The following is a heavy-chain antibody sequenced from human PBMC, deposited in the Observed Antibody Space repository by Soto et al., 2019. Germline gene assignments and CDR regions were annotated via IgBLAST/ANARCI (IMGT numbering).Heavy chain of an antibody. Sequence: QVQLVQSGAEVKKPGASVKVSCKASGYTFTSYDINWVRQATGQGLEWMGWMNPNSGNTGYEKKFQGSITMTRNTSISTAYMELSSLRSEDTAVYYCARRGYSSSWYYYYYYGMDVWGQGTTVTVSS. CDR2: MNPNSGNT. D-gene: IGHD6-13*01. CDR3: ARRGYSSSWYYYYYYGMDV. CDR1: GYTFTSYD. J-gene: IGHJ6*02. V-gene: IGHV1-8*01.